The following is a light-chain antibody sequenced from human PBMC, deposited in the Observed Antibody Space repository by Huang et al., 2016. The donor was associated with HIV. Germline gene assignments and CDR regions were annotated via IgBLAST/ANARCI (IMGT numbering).Light chain of an antibody. J-gene: IGKJ2*01. V-gene: IGKV3-15*01. CDR1: QSVGSD. CDR3: QQYNRGST. CDR2: GAS. Sequence: EVMMAQSPAVLSVSPGDRATLSCRASQSVGSDLAWFQQKPGQAPRLLIYGASTRASGIPGRFSGSGSGTQFTLTINSLQSEDFALYYCQQYNRGSTFGQGTKVDIK.